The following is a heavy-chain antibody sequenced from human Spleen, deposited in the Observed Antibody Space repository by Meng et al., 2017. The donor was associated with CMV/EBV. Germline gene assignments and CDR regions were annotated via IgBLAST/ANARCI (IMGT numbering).Heavy chain of an antibody. J-gene: IGHJ6*02. V-gene: IGHV1-69*05. Sequence: SVKVSCKASGGTFSSYAISWVRQAPGQGLEWMGGIIPIFGTANYAQKFQGRVTITTDESTSTAYMELSSLRSEDTAVYYCASPYTGSSSSHYYYYGMDVWGQGTTVTVSS. CDR1: GGTFSSYA. D-gene: IGHD6-6*01. CDR2: IIPIFGTA. CDR3: ASPYTGSSSSHYYYYGMDV.